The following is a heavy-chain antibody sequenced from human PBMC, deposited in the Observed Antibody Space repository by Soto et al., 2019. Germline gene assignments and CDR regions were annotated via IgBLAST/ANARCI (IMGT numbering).Heavy chain of an antibody. CDR3: AKDTYYYDSSGYYVFDY. V-gene: IGHV3-30*18. J-gene: IGHJ4*02. D-gene: IGHD3-22*01. Sequence: QVQLVESGGGVVQPGRSLRLSCAASGFTVSSYGIHWVRQAPGEGLEWVAVISYDGSNKYYADSVKGRFTISRDNSKNTLYLQMNSLRAEDTAVYYCAKDTYYYDSSGYYVFDYWGQGTLVTVSS. CDR2: ISYDGSNK. CDR1: GFTVSSYG.